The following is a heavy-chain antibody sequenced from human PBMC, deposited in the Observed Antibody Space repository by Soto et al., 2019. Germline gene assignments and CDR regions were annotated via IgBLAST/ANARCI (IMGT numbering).Heavy chain of an antibody. V-gene: IGHV4-59*01. J-gene: IGHJ6*03. CDR2: IYYSGST. CDR1: GGSISSYC. D-gene: IGHD4-4*01. Sequence: QVQLQESGPGLVKPSETLSLTCTVSGGSISSYCWSWIRQPPGKGLEWIGYIYYSGSTNYNPSLKSRVTISVDTSKNQFSLKLGYVTAADTAVYYCARAVRTAPTYYYYYMDVWGKGTTVTVSS. CDR3: ARAVRTAPTYYYYYMDV.